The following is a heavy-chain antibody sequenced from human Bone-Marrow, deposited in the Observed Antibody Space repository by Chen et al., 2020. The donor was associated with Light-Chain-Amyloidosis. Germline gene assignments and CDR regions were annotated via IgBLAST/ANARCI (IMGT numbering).Heavy chain of an antibody. D-gene: IGHD2-2*01. Sequence: QVQLVQSGAEVKKPGSSVKVSCKASGGTFSSYAISWVRQAPGQGLEWMGGIIPIFGTANYAQKCQGRVTITADESTSTAYMELSSLRSEDTAVYYCARALSLGYCSSTSCPDYYYYGMDVWGQGTTVTVSS. CDR1: GGTFSSYA. CDR3: ARALSLGYCSSTSCPDYYYYGMDV. CDR2: IIPIFGTA. J-gene: IGHJ6*02. V-gene: IGHV1-69*01.